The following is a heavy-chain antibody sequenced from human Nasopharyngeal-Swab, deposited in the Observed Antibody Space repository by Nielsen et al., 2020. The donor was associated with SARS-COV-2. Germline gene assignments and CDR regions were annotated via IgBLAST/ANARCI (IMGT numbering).Heavy chain of an antibody. CDR2: INHSGST. J-gene: IGHJ5*02. Sequence: SETLSLTSAVYGGSFSGYYWSWIRQPPGKGLEWIGEINHSGSTNYNPTLKSRVTISVDTSKNQFSLKLSSVTAADTAVYYCARMIVGAPRWFDPWGQGTLVTVSS. V-gene: IGHV4-34*01. D-gene: IGHD1-26*01. CDR3: ARMIVGAPRWFDP. CDR1: GGSFSGYY.